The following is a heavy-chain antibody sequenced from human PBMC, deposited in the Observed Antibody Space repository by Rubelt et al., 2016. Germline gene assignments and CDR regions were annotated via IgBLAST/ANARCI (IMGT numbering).Heavy chain of an antibody. J-gene: IGHJ2*01. CDR3: ARSKDTAMVTDADWYFDL. Sequence: QVQLVQSGAEVKKPGAAVKVSCKASGYTFTSYAMHWVRQAPGKRLEWMGWVNAGNGNTKYSQKFQGRVTITRDTSARTAYMELSSLRSEDTAVYYCARSKDTAMVTDADWYFDLWGRGTLVTVSS. V-gene: IGHV1-3*01. D-gene: IGHD5-18*01. CDR1: GYTFTSYA. CDR2: VNAGNGNT.